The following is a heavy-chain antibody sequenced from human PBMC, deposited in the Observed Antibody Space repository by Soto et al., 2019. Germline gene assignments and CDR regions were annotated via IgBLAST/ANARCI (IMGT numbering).Heavy chain of an antibody. J-gene: IGHJ3*01. CDR2: ISSSGSTI. D-gene: IGHD3-10*01. Sequence: EVQLVESGGGLVQPGGSLRLSCAASGFRFSSYEMNWVRQAPGKGLEWVSYISSSGSTIYFADSVKGRFTISRDNAKNSLYLQMNSLSAEDTAVYYCATSSGGGGAFDFWGQGTMVTVSS. CDR3: ATSSGGGGAFDF. V-gene: IGHV3-48*03. CDR1: GFRFSSYE.